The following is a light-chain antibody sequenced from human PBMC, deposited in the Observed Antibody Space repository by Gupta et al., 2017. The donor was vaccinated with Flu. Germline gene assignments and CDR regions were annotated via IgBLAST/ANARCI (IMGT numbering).Light chain of an antibody. CDR1: ALPRKY. V-gene: IGLV3-10*01. CDR3: FSPDGSANYWV. CDR2: EDI. J-gene: IGLJ3*02. Sequence: GQTARITCSGDALPRKYAYWYQQKSGQVPVLVIYEDIKRPSGIPDRFSGSSSGTMATLTISGAQVEEEADYYCFSPDGSANYWVFGGGTKLTVL.